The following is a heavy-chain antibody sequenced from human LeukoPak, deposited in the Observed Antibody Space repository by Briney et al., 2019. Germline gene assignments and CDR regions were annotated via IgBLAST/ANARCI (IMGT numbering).Heavy chain of an antibody. J-gene: IGHJ6*02. CDR1: GFTSSSYS. CDR3: AREVLEVDYYGSGAYYYYGMDV. V-gene: IGHV3-48*04. Sequence: PGGSLRLSCAASGFTSSSYSMNWIRQAPGKGLEWVSYISSSSSTIYYADSVKGRFTISRDNAKNSLYLQMNSLRAEDTAVYYCAREVLEVDYYGSGAYYYYGMDVWGQGTTVTVSS. D-gene: IGHD3-10*01. CDR2: ISSSSSTI.